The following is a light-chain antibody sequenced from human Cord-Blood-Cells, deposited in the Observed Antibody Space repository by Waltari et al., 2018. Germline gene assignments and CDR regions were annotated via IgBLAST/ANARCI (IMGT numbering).Light chain of an antibody. J-gene: IGLJ3*02. CDR2: DVR. CDR3: SSYTSSSTLV. V-gene: IGLV2-14*01. Sequence: QSALTQPASVSVSPGQSISISCTVTSSDVGGYNYVSCYQQHPGKAPKLMIYDVRNRPSGVSNRFSGSKSGNTASLTISGLRAEDEADYYCSSYTSSSTLVFGGGTKLTVL. CDR1: SSDVGGYNY.